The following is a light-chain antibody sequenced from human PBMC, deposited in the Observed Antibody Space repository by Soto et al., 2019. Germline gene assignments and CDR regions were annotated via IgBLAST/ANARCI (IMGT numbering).Light chain of an antibody. CDR1: QSVSSY. J-gene: IGKJ5*01. CDR3: QQRRNWPPIT. V-gene: IGKV3-11*01. Sequence: EIVLTQSPATLSLSPGERATLSCRASQSVSSYLAWYQQKPGQAPRLLIYDASNRATGIPARFSGSGSGTDFTLTICSLEPEDFAVYCCQQRRNWPPITFGQGTRLEIK. CDR2: DAS.